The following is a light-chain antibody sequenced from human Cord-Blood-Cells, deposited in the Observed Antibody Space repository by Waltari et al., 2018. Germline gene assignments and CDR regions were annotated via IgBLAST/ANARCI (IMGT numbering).Light chain of an antibody. J-gene: IGKJ3*01. Sequence: DIVMTQSPDSLAVSLGERATINCKPSQGVLYSSNNKNYLAWYQQKPGQPPKLLIYWASTRESGVPDRFRGRGSGTDFTLTISSLQAGDVAVYCCQQYCSTPCTVGPGTKVDIK. CDR3: QQYCSTPCT. CDR2: WAS. CDR1: QGVLYSSNNKNY. V-gene: IGKV4-1*01.